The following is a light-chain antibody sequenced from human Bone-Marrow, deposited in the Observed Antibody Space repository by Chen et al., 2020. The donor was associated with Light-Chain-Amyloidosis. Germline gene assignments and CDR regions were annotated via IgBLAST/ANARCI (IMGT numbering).Light chain of an antibody. CDR3: QVWDRSSGRPV. CDR2: DDS. Sequence: SYVLTQPSSVSVAPGQTATIACGGNNIGSTSVHWYQQPPGQAPRLLVYDDSDRPSGIPERLSGYNAGNTATLTISRVEAGDEADYYCQVWDRSSGRPVFGGGTKLTVL. V-gene: IGLV3-21*02. J-gene: IGLJ3*02. CDR1: NIGSTS.